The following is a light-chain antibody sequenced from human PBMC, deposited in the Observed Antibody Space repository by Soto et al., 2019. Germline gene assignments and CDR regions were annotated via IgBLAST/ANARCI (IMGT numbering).Light chain of an antibody. CDR3: QQNNNWPPDN. V-gene: IGKV3-15*01. CDR2: GAS. CDR1: QSVNNN. Sequence: EIILTQSPASLSVSPGERATLSCRASQSVNNNLAWYQQKRGQAPRLLIYGASTRATGIPGRFRGSGSGTEFTLTITSLQSEDFVVYFCQQNNNWPPDNFGQGTKLEIK. J-gene: IGKJ2*01.